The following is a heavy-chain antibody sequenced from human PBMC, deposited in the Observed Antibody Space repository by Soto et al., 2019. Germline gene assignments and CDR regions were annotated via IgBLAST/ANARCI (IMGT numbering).Heavy chain of an antibody. Sequence: QVQLVESGGGVVQPGRSLRLSCAVSGFTVSTYGMHWVRQAPGKGLAWVAVISRDGGTKYYADSVKGRFTISSDNSRNTLFLEMNSLRGDDMAVSYCTGEGASGYWGQGTLVTVSS. CDR2: ISRDGGTK. V-gene: IGHV3-30*03. CDR1: GFTVSTYG. D-gene: IGHD2-8*02. J-gene: IGHJ4*02. CDR3: TGEGASGY.